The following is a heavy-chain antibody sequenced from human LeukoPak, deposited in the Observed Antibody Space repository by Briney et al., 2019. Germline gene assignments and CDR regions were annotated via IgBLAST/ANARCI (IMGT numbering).Heavy chain of an antibody. J-gene: IGHJ4*02. D-gene: IGHD5-12*01. CDR2: ISYDGSNK. CDR3: AKDADGGYIFH. Sequence: PGRSLRLSCAASGFTFSSYGMHWVRQAPGKGLEWVAVISYDGSNKYYADSVKGRFTISRDNSKNTLYLQMNGLRAEDTAVYYCAKDADGGYIFHWGQGTLVTVSS. V-gene: IGHV3-30*18. CDR1: GFTFSSYG.